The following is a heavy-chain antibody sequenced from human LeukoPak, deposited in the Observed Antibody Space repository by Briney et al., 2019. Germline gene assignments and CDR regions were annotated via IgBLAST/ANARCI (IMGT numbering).Heavy chain of an antibody. Sequence: SETLSLTCTVSSGSISTSNYYWGWVRQPAGKGLEWIGEINHSGSTNYNPSLKSRVTISVDTSKNQFSLKLSSVTAADTAVYYCARRGEVAGTIYYYYYMDVWGKGATVTISS. CDR2: INHSGST. D-gene: IGHD6-19*01. J-gene: IGHJ6*03. CDR3: ARRGEVAGTIYYYYYMDV. CDR1: SGSISTSNYY. V-gene: IGHV4-39*07.